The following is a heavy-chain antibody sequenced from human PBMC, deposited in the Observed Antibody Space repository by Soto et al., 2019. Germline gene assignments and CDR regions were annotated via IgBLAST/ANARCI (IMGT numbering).Heavy chain of an antibody. D-gene: IGHD7-27*01. J-gene: IGHJ5*02. V-gene: IGHV4-30-2*01. CDR1: GGSISSGGYS. CDR2: IYHSGST. CDR3: ARGVVWGYNWFDP. Sequence: SETLSLTCAVSGGSISSGGYSWSWIRQPPGKGLEWIGYIYHSGSTYYNPSLKSRVTISVDRSKNQVSLKLNSVTAADTAVYYCARGVVWGYNWFDPWGQGTLVTVSS.